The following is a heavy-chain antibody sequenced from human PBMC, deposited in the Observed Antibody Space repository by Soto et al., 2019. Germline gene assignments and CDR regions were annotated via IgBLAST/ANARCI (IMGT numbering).Heavy chain of an antibody. V-gene: IGHV1-69*12. J-gene: IGHJ6*02. Sequence: QVQLVQSGAEVKKPGSSVKVSCKASGGTFSSYAISWVRQAPGQGLEWMGGIIPIFGTANYAQKFQGRVTITADESTSTAYMELSSLRSEDTAVYYCARAGGTMVRGVITAYGMDVWGQGTTVTVSS. CDR3: ARAGGTMVRGVITAYGMDV. CDR2: IIPIFGTA. CDR1: GGTFSSYA. D-gene: IGHD3-10*01.